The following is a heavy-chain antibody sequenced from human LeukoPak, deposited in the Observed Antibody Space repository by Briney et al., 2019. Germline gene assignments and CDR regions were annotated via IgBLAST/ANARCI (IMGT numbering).Heavy chain of an antibody. CDR1: GGSISSYY. V-gene: IGHV4-59*01. Sequence: PSETLSLTCSVSGGSISSYYWSWLGQTPGKGLEWIGYIYYSGRTNYNPSLTSQVTISVDTSKNQFSLKLISVTAADTAVYYCARHVLGGSYVSPYYYYYMDVWGKGTTVTASS. CDR3: ARHVLGGSYVSPYYYYYMDV. D-gene: IGHD1-26*01. J-gene: IGHJ6*03. CDR2: IYYSGRT.